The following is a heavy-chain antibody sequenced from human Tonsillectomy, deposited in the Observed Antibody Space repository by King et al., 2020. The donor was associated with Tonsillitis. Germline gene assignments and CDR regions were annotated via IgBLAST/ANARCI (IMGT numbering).Heavy chain of an antibody. Sequence: QLQESGPGLVKPSETLSLTCTVSGGSISIYYWSWIRHPPGEGLEWIGYIYYGGSNHYNPSLKSRVTISVDTSKNQFSLRLSSMTAADTAVYYCARDLYSGSFDYWGQGTLVTVSS. CDR1: GGSISIYY. J-gene: IGHJ4*02. V-gene: IGHV4-59*01. CDR2: IYYGGSN. D-gene: IGHD1-26*01. CDR3: ARDLYSGSFDY.